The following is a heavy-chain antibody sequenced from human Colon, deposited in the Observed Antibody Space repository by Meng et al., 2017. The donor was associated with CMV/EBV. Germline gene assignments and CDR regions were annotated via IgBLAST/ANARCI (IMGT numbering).Heavy chain of an antibody. CDR1: GFSFNEYG. D-gene: IGHD1-14*01. V-gene: IGHV3-30*02. J-gene: IGHJ4*02. CDR2: IHYDGSKK. Sequence: GGSLRLSCAVSGFSFNEYGMHWVRQAPGKGLEWVALIHYDGSKKYYADSVKGRFTISRDNAKNTLFLQINSLRVEDTAVYYCVRVSDDHTQTSLHSWGQGTLVTVSS. CDR3: VRVSDDHTQTSLHS.